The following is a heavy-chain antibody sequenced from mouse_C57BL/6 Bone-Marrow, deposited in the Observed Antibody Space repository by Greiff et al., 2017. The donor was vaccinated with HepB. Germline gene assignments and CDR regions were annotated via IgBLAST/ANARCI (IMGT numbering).Heavy chain of an antibody. CDR3: GRTVEFVSIYYYGSSYVDD. J-gene: IGHJ2*01. CDR1: GYTFTSYW. V-gene: IGHV1-50*01. D-gene: IGHD1-1*01. CDR2: IDPSDSYT. Sequence: VQLQQPGAELVKPGASVKLSCKASGYTFTSYWMQWVKQRPGQGLEWLGEIDPSDSYTNYNQKFKGKATLTVDTSSSTAYMQLSSLTSEDSAVYYWGRTVEFVSIYYYGSSYVDDWGQGTTLTVSS.